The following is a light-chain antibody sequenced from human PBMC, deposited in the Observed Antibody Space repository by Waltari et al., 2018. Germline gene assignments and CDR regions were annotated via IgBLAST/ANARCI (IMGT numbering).Light chain of an antibody. CDR1: TTMNKY. J-gene: IGKJ1*01. V-gene: IGKV1-39*01. Sequence: DIQMTQSPSSLSASVGDKVTITCRAGTTMNKYSNWYQQKPGKAPRGLIYAAPTLQSGVPSRFSGGGSGTDFTLTISSLQPEDFGTYFCQQSYSLPWTFGQGTKVEIE. CDR3: QQSYSLPWT. CDR2: AAP.